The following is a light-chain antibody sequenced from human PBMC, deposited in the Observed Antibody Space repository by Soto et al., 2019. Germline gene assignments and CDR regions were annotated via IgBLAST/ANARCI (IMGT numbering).Light chain of an antibody. J-gene: IGLJ1*01. V-gene: IGLV2-14*01. CDR2: EVS. Sequence: QSALTQPASVSGSPGQSITISCTGTSSDVGGYNYVSWYQQHPGKAPKLMICEVSNRPSGVSNRFSGSKSGNTASLTVSGLQADDEADYYCSSYTNSNTDVFGTGTKVTVL. CDR1: SSDVGGYNY. CDR3: SSYTNSNTDV.